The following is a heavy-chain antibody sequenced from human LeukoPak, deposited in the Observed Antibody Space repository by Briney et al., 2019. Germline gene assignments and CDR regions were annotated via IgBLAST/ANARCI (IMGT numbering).Heavy chain of an antibody. CDR1: GFTFSSYS. D-gene: IGHD3-3*01. J-gene: IGHJ2*01. CDR2: ISSSSSYI. Sequence: TGGSLRLSCAASGFTFSSYSMNWVRQAPGKGLEWVSSISSSSSYIYYADSVKGRFTISRDNAKNSLYLQMNSLRAEDTAVYYCARATDFWSGTDWYFDLWGRGTLVTVSS. CDR3: ARATDFWSGTDWYFDL. V-gene: IGHV3-21*01.